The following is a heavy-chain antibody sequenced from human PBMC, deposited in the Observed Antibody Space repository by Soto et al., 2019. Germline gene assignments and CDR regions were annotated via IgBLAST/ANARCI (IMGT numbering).Heavy chain of an antibody. CDR2: IIPIFGTA. CDR1: GGTFSSYT. D-gene: IGHD5-12*01. CDR3: ARGNHRWLPVCYFDL. J-gene: IGHJ2*01. Sequence: QVQLVQSGAEVKKPGSSVTVSCKASGGTFSSYTISWVRQAPGQGLEWMGGIIPIFGTANYAQKFQGRVTLTADESPSTAYMELSSLRSEDTAVYYCARGNHRWLPVCYFDLWGRGTLVTVSS. V-gene: IGHV1-69*12.